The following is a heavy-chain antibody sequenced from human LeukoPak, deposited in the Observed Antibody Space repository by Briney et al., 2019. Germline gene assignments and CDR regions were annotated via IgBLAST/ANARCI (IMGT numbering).Heavy chain of an antibody. J-gene: IGHJ4*02. CDR3: ASQRSSNGDY. Sequence: GGSLRLSCAASGFTVSSNFMSWVRQAPGKGLEWVSVIYSGGSTYYADSVKGRFTISKDNSKNTLYLQMNSLRAEDTAVYYCASQRSSNGDYWGQGTLVTVSS. V-gene: IGHV3-66*04. CDR2: IYSGGST. CDR1: GFTVSSNF. D-gene: IGHD6-6*01.